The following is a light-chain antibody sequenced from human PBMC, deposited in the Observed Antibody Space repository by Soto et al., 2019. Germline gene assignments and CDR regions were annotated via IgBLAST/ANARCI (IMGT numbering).Light chain of an antibody. V-gene: IGKV3-20*01. CDR1: QSVGSNY. J-gene: IGKJ2*01. CDR2: GAS. CDR3: QQYGTSPYT. Sequence: EIVLTQSPGTLSLSPGERATVSCRASQSVGSNYIAWYQQKPGQAPRLLIYGASSRATGIPDRFSGSGSGTDFTLTISRLEPEDFAVYYCQQYGTSPYTFGQGTKLEIK.